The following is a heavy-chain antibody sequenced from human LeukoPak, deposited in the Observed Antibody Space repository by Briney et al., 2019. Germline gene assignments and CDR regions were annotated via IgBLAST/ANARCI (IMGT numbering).Heavy chain of an antibody. CDR3: ARDGTAPIAVAGPDLDY. Sequence: SLRLSCAASGFTFDDYAMHWVRQAPGKGLEWVSGISWNSGSIGYADSVKGRFTISRDNAKNSLYLQMNSLRAEDTALYYCARDGTAPIAVAGPDLDYWGQGTLVTVSS. CDR2: ISWNSGSI. V-gene: IGHV3-9*01. J-gene: IGHJ4*02. D-gene: IGHD6-19*01. CDR1: GFTFDDYA.